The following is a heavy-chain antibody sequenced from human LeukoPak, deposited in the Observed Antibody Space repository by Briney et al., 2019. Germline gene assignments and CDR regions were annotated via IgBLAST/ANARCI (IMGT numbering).Heavy chain of an antibody. J-gene: IGHJ4*02. CDR1: GFTFSSYG. CDR2: ISYDGSNK. CDR3: VKPRYYDSSGYPRFGRGPIDY. Sequence: GGSLRLSCAASGFTFSSYGMHWVRQAPGKGLEWVAVISYDGSNKYYADSVKGRFTISRDNSKNTLYLQMNSLRAEDTAVYYCVKPRYYDSSGYPRFGRGPIDYWGQGTLVTVSS. D-gene: IGHD3-22*01. V-gene: IGHV3-30*18.